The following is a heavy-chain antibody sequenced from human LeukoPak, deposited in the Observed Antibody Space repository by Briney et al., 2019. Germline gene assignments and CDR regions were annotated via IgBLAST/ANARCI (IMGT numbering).Heavy chain of an antibody. Sequence: QPGGSLRLSCAASGFTFSSYAMSWVRQAPGKGLEWVATISYDEDNIYYADSVKGRFTISRDNSKDTLFLQMNSLKIEDTAIYYCEASWHYWGQGTLVTVSS. J-gene: IGHJ4*02. D-gene: IGHD1-26*01. CDR2: ISYDEDNI. CDR3: EASWHY. V-gene: IGHV3-30*03. CDR1: GFTFSSYA.